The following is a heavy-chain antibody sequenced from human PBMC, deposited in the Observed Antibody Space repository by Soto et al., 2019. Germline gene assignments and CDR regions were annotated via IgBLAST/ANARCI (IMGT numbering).Heavy chain of an antibody. J-gene: IGHJ5*02. V-gene: IGHV6-1*01. Sequence: PSQTLSLTCAISGDSVSSNSAAWNWIRQSPSRGLEWLGRTYYRSKWYNDYAVSVKSRITINPDTSKNQFSLQLNSVTPEDTAVYYCXRAFLEWLGPPPDWFDPWGQGTLVTVSS. CDR1: GDSVSSNSAA. CDR3: XRAFLEWLGPPPDWFDP. D-gene: IGHD3-3*01. CDR2: TYYRSKWYN.